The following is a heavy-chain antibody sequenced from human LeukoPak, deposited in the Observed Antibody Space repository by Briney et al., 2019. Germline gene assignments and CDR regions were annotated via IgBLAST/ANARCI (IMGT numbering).Heavy chain of an antibody. CDR2: IYYSGST. CDR1: GGSISSYY. CDR3: ARGAYYYGSGTPGGYYYYYYMDV. D-gene: IGHD3-10*01. V-gene: IGHV4-59*08. J-gene: IGHJ6*03. Sequence: SETLSLTCTVSGGSISSYYWGWIRQPPGKGLEWIGYIYYSGSTNYNPSLKSRVTISVDTSKNQFSLKLSSVTAADTAVYYCARGAYYYGSGTPGGYYYYYYMDVWGKGTTVTVSS.